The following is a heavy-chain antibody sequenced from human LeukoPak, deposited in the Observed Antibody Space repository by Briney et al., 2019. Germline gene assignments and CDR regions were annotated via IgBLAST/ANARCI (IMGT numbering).Heavy chain of an antibody. CDR2: INHSGST. CDR3: ARARDFEY. CDR1: RGSFSGYY. V-gene: IGHV4-34*01. Sequence: SETLSLTRADYRGSFSGYYLSTIRQPPGTGLERSGEINHSGSTNYNPPLTSRVTISVDTTKNHLSLMLRSVTAADTAVYYCARARDFEYWGQGTLVTVSS. J-gene: IGHJ4*02.